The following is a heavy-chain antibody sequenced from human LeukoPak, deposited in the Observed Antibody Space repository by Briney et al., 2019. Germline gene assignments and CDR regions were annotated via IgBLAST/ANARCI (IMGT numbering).Heavy chain of an antibody. Sequence: ASVKVSCEASGYTFTSYAIHWVRQAPGQRLEWMGWINAGNGNTKYSQKFQGRVTITRATSASTAYMELSSVRSEDTAVYYCARGRYSGSFFDYWGQGMLVTVSS. CDR3: ARGRYSGSFFDY. CDR2: INAGNGNT. J-gene: IGHJ4*02. CDR1: GYTFTSYA. V-gene: IGHV1-3*01. D-gene: IGHD1-26*01.